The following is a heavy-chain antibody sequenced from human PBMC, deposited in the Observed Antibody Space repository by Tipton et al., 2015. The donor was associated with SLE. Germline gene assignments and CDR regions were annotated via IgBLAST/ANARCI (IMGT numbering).Heavy chain of an antibody. J-gene: IGHJ3*02. CDR1: GYSISSGYY. CDR2: INHSGST. D-gene: IGHD2-2*01. V-gene: IGHV4-38-2*02. CDR3: ARGAVVVPAATIPSDAFDI. Sequence: TLSLTCTVSGYSISSGYYWSWIRQPPGKGLEWIGEINHSGSTNYNPSLKSRVTISVDTSKNQFSLKLSSVTAADTAVYYCARGAVVVPAATIPSDAFDIWGQGTMVTVSS.